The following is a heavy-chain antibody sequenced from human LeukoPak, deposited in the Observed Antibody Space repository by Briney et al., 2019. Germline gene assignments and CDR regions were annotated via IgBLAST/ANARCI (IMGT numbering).Heavy chain of an antibody. J-gene: IGHJ4*02. CDR2: IKSQTDGGTT. V-gene: IGHV3-15*01. CDR3: TTIYDSSGYCVY. D-gene: IGHD3-22*01. Sequence: PGGTLRLFCAACGFIFRKAWMRWVRRAPGKGLEWVGRIKSQTDGGTTDYASAVEGRYNIPGDDSKNKLSQQMNSLQTEDIVVCYWTTIYDSSGYCVYWGQGTLVGVSS. CDR1: GFIFRKAW.